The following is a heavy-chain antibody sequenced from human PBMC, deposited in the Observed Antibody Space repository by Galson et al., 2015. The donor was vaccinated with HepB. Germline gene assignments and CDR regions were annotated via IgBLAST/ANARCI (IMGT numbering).Heavy chain of an antibody. CDR1: GFTFSSYW. CDR3: ARDGLRDSGYDY. Sequence: SLRLSCAASGFTFSSYWMHWVRQAPGKGLVWVSRINSDGSSTSYADSVKGRFTISRDNAKDTLYLQMNSLRAEDTAVYYCARDGLRDSGYDYWGQGTLVTVSS. J-gene: IGHJ4*02. V-gene: IGHV3-74*01. CDR2: INSDGSST. D-gene: IGHD5-12*01.